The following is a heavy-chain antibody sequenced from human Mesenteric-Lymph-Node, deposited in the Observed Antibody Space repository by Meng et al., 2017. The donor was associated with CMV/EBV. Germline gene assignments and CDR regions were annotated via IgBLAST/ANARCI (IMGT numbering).Heavy chain of an antibody. CDR1: GFTFSNYW. J-gene: IGHJ4*02. CDR3: ARAGGYSSGWAL. Sequence: GESLKISCAAAGFTFSNYWMSWVRQAPGKGLEWVANIKQDGSEKNYVDSVKGRFTISRDNAKNSLYLQLSSLRVEDTAVYYCARAGGYSSGWALWGQGTLVTVSS. D-gene: IGHD6-19*01. V-gene: IGHV3-7*01. CDR2: IKQDGSEK.